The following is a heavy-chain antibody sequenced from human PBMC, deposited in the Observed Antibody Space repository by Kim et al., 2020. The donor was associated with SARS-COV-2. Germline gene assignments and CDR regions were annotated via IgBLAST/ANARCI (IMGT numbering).Heavy chain of an antibody. Sequence: GGSLRLSCAASGFTFSSYWMTWVRQGLGKGLEWVGNIKQDGSENYYMDAMRGLFTISDNNTNKSLYQQINSLGDETTAEYCGKGQGAGDYWGQWSLVTV. CDR3: KGQGAGDY. J-gene: IGHJ4*02. V-gene: IGHV3-7*01. D-gene: IGHD3-10*01. CDR2: IKQDGSEN. CDR1: GFTFSSYW.